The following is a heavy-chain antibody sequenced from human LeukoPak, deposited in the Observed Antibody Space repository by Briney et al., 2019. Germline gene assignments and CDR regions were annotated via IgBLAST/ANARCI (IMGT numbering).Heavy chain of an antibody. CDR1: GFTFSGFA. CDR3: ARASGEGSTYPFDF. Sequence: GGSLRLSCAASGFTFSGFAMTWVRQAPGKGLEWVSYISTSSSAIFYADSVKGRFTISRDNANNSLYLQMNGLRDEDTAVYYCARASGEGSTYPFDFWGQGTLVTVSS. CDR2: ISTSSSAI. V-gene: IGHV3-48*02. J-gene: IGHJ4*02. D-gene: IGHD1-26*01.